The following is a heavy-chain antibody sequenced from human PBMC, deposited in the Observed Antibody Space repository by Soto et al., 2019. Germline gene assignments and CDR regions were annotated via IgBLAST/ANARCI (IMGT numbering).Heavy chain of an antibody. CDR2: IYYSGST. D-gene: IGHD6-6*01. V-gene: IGHV4-31*03. CDR3: ARAPDKYSSSSWFDY. Sequence: ASETLSLTCTVSGGSISSGGYYWSWIRQHPGKGLEWIGYIYYSGSTYYNPSLKSRVTISVDTSKNQFSLKLSSVTAADTAVYYCARAPDKYSSSSWFDYWGQGTLVTVSS. CDR1: GGSISSGGYY. J-gene: IGHJ4*02.